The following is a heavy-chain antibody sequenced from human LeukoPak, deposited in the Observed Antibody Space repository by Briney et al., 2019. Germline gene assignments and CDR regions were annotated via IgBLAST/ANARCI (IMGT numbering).Heavy chain of an antibody. CDR1: GFTFSAYG. CDR2: IGYDGTSK. J-gene: IGHJ4*02. Sequence: GGSLRLSCAASGFTFSAYGMHWVRQARGKGLDWVANIGYDGTSKYYADSVKGRFTISRDNSKNTLYLEMNSLRAEDSAVYYCAKDREFYGGNLQYCFDYWGQGTLVTVSS. V-gene: IGHV3-30*02. CDR3: AKDREFYGGNLQYCFDY. D-gene: IGHD4/OR15-4a*01.